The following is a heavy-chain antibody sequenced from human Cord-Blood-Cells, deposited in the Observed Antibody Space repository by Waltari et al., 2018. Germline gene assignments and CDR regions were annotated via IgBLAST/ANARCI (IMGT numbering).Heavy chain of an antibody. CDR3: ATVSGYSYGYWYFDL. CDR1: GGSISSSSYY. J-gene: IGHJ2*01. D-gene: IGHD5-18*01. CDR2: IYYNGST. Sequence: QLQLQESGPGLVKPSETLSLTCTVSGGSISSSSYYWGWIRQPPGKGLEWIGSIYYNGSTYYNPSLKSRVTISVDTSKNQFSLKLSSVTAADTAVYYCATVSGYSYGYWYFDLWGRGTLVTVSS. V-gene: IGHV4-39*01.